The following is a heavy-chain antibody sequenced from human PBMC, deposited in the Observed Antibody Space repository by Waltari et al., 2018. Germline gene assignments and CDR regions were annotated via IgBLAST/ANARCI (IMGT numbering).Heavy chain of an antibody. J-gene: IGHJ5*02. V-gene: IGHV3-23*01. CDR2: VSGSGGST. D-gene: IGHD5-18*01. Sequence: EVQLLESGGGLVQPGGSLRLSCAASGFTFSSYAMSWVRRAPGKGLEWVSAVSGSGGSTYYADSVKGRFTISRDNSKNTLYLQMNSLRAEDTAVYYCAKMPTSGYFWFDPWGQGTLVTVSS. CDR3: AKMPTSGYFWFDP. CDR1: GFTFSSYA.